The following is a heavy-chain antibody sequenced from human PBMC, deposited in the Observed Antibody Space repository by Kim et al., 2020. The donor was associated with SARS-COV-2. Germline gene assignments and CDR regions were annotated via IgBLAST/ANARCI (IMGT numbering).Heavy chain of an antibody. J-gene: IGHJ6*03. Sequence: SETLSLTCTVSGGSISSYYWSWIRQPPGKGLEWIGYIYYSGSTNYNPSLKSRVTISVDTSKNQFSLKLSSVTAADTAVYYCARGVGLQYYYYYYYMDVWGKGTTVTVSS. CDR2: IYYSGST. V-gene: IGHV4-59*01. CDR3: ARGVGLQYYYYYYYMDV. D-gene: IGHD5-12*01. CDR1: GGSISSYY.